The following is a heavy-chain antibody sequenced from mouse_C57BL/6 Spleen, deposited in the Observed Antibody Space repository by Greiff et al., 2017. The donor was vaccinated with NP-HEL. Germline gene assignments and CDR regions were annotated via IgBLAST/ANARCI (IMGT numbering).Heavy chain of an antibody. V-gene: IGHV7-3*01. CDR2: IRNKANGYTT. J-gene: IGHJ4*01. D-gene: IGHD1-1*01. CDR3: ARYKESSYVGNYAMDY. Sequence: EVKLMESGGGLVQPGGSLSLSCAASGFTFTDYYMSWVRQPPGKALEWLGFIRNKANGYTTEYSASVKGRFTISRDNSQSILYLQMNALRAEDSATYYCARYKESSYVGNYAMDYWGQGTSVTVSS. CDR1: GFTFTDYY.